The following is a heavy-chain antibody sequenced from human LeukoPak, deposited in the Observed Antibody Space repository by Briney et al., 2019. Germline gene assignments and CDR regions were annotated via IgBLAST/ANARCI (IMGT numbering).Heavy chain of an antibody. J-gene: IGHJ4*02. V-gene: IGHV1-18*01. D-gene: IGHD3-22*01. CDR1: GYTFTSYG. Sequence: ASVKVSCKASGYTFTSYGISWVRQAPGQGLEWMGWISAYNGNTNYAQKLQGRVTMTTDTSTSTAYMELRSLRSDDTAVYYCARSPPITMIVVVIPPYFDYGGQGTLVTVSS. CDR3: ARSPPITMIVVVIPPYFDY. CDR2: ISAYNGNT.